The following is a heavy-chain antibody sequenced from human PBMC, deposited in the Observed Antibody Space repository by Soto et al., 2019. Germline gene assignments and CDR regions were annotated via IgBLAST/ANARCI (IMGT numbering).Heavy chain of an antibody. Sequence: SETLSLTCTVSGGSISSYYWSWIRQPPGKGLEWIGYIYYSGSTNYNPSLKSRVTISVDTSKNQFSLKLSSVTAADTAVYYCASTASPEYYDFWSGDDYWGQGTLVTGSS. CDR2: IYYSGST. CDR1: GGSISSYY. CDR3: ASTASPEYYDFWSGDDY. V-gene: IGHV4-59*08. D-gene: IGHD3-3*01. J-gene: IGHJ4*02.